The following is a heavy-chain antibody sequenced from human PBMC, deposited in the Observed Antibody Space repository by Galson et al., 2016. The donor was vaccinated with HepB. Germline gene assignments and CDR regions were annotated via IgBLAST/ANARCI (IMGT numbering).Heavy chain of an antibody. CDR3: ARHLQGSNAVFWYFDI. V-gene: IGHV3-30*03. D-gene: IGHD4-11*01. CDR1: GFTFSNFA. J-gene: IGHJ2*01. CDR2: VSKDGGET. Sequence: SLRLSCAASGFTFSNFAMHWVRQAPGQGLEWVAVVSKDGGETYYADSVNGRFTVSRDNSDNHFSLELRSVTAADTAVYFCARHLQGSNAVFWYFDIWGRGTLVTVSP.